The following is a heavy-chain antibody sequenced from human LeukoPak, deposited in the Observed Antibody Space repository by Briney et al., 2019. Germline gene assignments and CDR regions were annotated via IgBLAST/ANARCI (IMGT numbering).Heavy chain of an antibody. V-gene: IGHV3-30*18. CDR3: AKELMGYFDY. D-gene: IGHD2-8*01. Sequence: GGSLRLSCAASGFTFSSYGMRWVRQAPGKGLEWVAVISYDGSNKYYADSVKGRFTISRDNSKNTLYLQMNSLRAEDTAVYYCAKELMGYFDYWGQGTLVTVSS. CDR2: ISYDGSNK. CDR1: GFTFSSYG. J-gene: IGHJ4*02.